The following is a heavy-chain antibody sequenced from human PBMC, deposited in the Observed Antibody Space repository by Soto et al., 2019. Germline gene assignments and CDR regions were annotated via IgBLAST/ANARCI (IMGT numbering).Heavy chain of an antibody. V-gene: IGHV3-64*01. Sequence: EVQLVESGGGLVQPGGSLRLSCAASGFTFSSYAMHWVRQAPGKGLEYVSAISSNGGSTYYANSVQGRFTISRDNSKNTLYLQIGSLRAEDMAVYYCARAQDCSSTSCYEAGFDYWGQGTLVTVSS. J-gene: IGHJ4*02. D-gene: IGHD2-2*01. CDR1: GFTFSSYA. CDR2: ISSNGGST. CDR3: ARAQDCSSTSCYEAGFDY.